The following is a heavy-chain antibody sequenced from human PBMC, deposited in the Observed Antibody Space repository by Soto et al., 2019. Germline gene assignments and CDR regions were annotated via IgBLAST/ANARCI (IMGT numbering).Heavy chain of an antibody. J-gene: IGHJ6*02. CDR3: ARDLWGFGELSGYYYGMDV. Sequence: SETLSLTCTVSGGSISSGDYYWSWIRQPPGKGLEWIGYIYYSGSTYYNPSLKSRVTISVDTSKNQFSLKLSSVTAADTAVYYCARDLWGFGELSGYYYGMDVWGQGTTVTVSS. CDR2: IYYSGST. V-gene: IGHV4-30-4*01. D-gene: IGHD3-10*01. CDR1: GGSISSGDYY.